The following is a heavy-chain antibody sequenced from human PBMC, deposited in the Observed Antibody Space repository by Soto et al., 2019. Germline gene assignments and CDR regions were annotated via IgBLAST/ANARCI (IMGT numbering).Heavy chain of an antibody. V-gene: IGHV4-31*03. Sequence: QVQLQESGPGLVKPSQTLSLTCTASGGYISSGGYYWSWMRQHPGKGLEWIGYIYYSGSTYYNPSLKSRVTISVVTSNNQFSLQLSSVTAADTAVYYCARCRGTGTYPHDFQPWGQGTLVTVSS. J-gene: IGHJ1*01. D-gene: IGHD1-26*01. CDR2: IYYSGST. CDR1: GGYISSGGYY. CDR3: ARCRGTGTYPHDFQP.